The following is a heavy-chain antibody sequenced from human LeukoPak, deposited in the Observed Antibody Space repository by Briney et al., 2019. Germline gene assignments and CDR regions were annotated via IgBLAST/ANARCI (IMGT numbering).Heavy chain of an antibody. CDR3: ARELRWYRYGSYFDH. Sequence: SETLSLTCAVYGGSFSGYYLSWIRQPQGKGLEWIGEINHSGSTNYNPSLKSRVTISVDTSKNQFSLKLSSVTAADTAVYYCARELRWYRYGSYFDHWGQGTLVTVSS. V-gene: IGHV4-34*01. CDR1: GGSFSGYY. CDR2: INHSGST. D-gene: IGHD5-18*01. J-gene: IGHJ4*02.